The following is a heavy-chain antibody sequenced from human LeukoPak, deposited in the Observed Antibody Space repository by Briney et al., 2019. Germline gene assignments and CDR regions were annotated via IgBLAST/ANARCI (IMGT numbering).Heavy chain of an antibody. Sequence: ASVKVSCKASGNTFTAYYIHWVRQAPGQGLEWMGRINPNSGGTDYAQNFRGRVTLTRDTSISTAYMDLTRLRSDDTAVYCCASDQAGSVNSFDPWGQGTLVTVSS. CDR1: GNTFTAYY. CDR2: INPNSGGT. V-gene: IGHV1-2*06. CDR3: ASDQAGSVNSFDP. J-gene: IGHJ5*02.